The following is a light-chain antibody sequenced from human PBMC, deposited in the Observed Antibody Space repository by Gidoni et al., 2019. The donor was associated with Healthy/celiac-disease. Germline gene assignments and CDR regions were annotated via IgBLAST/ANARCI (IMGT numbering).Light chain of an antibody. CDR1: QSISSY. CDR2: AAS. CDR3: QQRYSTPWT. J-gene: IGKJ1*01. Sequence: DIQLTQSPSSLSASVGDRVTITCRASQSISSYLNWYQQKPGKVPKLLIYAASSLQSGVQSRFSGRGSGTDFTFTISSWQPEDLATYYCQQRYSTPWTFGQXTKVEIK. V-gene: IGKV1-39*01.